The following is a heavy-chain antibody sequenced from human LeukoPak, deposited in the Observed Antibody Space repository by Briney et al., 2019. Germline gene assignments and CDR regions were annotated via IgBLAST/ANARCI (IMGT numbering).Heavy chain of an antibody. D-gene: IGHD6-13*01. CDR3: AKCSSSWSYYYYGMDV. V-gene: IGHV3-23*01. CDR1: GFTFSSYA. Sequence: GGSLRLSCAASGFTFSSYAMSWVRQAPGKGLEWVSAISGSGGSTYYADSVKGRFTTSRDNSKNTLYLQMNSLRAEDTAVYYCAKCSSSWSYYYYGMDVWGQGTTVTVSS. CDR2: ISGSGGST. J-gene: IGHJ6*02.